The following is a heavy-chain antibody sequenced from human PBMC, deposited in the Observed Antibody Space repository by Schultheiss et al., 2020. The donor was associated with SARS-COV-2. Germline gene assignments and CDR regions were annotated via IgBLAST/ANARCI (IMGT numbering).Heavy chain of an antibody. D-gene: IGHD4-17*01. CDR1: GGSFSDYY. V-gene: IGHV4-34*09. CDR2: IYFSGNT. Sequence: SETLSLTCAVYGGSFSDYYWSWVRQTPGRGLEWIGSIYFSGNTYYNPSLKSRVTISVDTSKSQFSLKVTSVTAADTAMYYCARDKTAYGVFDYWGQGALVTVSS. J-gene: IGHJ4*02. CDR3: ARDKTAYGVFDY.